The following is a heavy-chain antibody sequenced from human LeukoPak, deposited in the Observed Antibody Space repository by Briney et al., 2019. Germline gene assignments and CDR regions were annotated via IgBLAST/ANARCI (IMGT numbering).Heavy chain of an antibody. CDR1: EFTFSNYA. D-gene: IGHD3-22*01. CDR3: AKATTAIVVDNFFDY. CDR2: ITGSTYRT. J-gene: IGHJ4*02. Sequence: GASLRLSCAASEFTFSNYAMTWVRQAPGKGLQWVSTITGSTYRTYYVESVRGRFTISRDNFNNTLYLQMNSLRAEDTALYYCAKATTAIVVDNFFDYWGQGTLVSVSS. V-gene: IGHV3-23*01.